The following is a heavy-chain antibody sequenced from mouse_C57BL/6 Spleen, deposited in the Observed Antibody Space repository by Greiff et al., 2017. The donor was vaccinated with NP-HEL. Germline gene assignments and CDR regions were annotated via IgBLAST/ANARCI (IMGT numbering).Heavy chain of an antibody. CDR3: AKYGYDRYFDV. D-gene: IGHD2-2*01. Sequence: QVQLQQSGAELVKPGASVKMSCKASGYTFTTYPIEWMKQNHGKSLEWIGNFHPYNDDTKYNEKFKGKATLTADKSSSTVYLELSRLTSDDAAVYYYAKYGYDRYFDVWGTGTTVTVSS. CDR2: FHPYNDDT. J-gene: IGHJ1*03. V-gene: IGHV1-47*01. CDR1: GYTFTTYP.